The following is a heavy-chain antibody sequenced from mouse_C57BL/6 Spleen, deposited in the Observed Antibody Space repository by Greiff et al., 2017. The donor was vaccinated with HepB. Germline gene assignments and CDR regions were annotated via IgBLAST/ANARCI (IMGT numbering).Heavy chain of an antibody. V-gene: IGHV5-4*01. D-gene: IGHD3-2*02. Sequence: DVHLVESGGGLVKPGGSLKLSCAASGFTFSSYAMSWVRQTPEKRLEWVATISDGGSYTYYPDNVKGRFTISRDNAKNNLYLQMSHLKSEDTAMYYCARTGLRLRGFDYWGQGTTLTVSS. J-gene: IGHJ2*01. CDR2: ISDGGSYT. CDR3: ARTGLRLRGFDY. CDR1: GFTFSSYA.